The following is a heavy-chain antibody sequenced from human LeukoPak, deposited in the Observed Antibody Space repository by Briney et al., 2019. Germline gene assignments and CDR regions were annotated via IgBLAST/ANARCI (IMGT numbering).Heavy chain of an antibody. CDR3: AKDVRLVQYMDV. V-gene: IGHV3-21*01. CDR1: GFTFGSYS. CDR2: IDSNSNFM. J-gene: IGHJ6*03. Sequence: GGSLRLSCAASGFTFGSYSMTWVRQAPGKGLEWVSLIDSNSNFMNYADSVKGRFTISRDNAKNSLYLQMSSLRAEDTAVYYCAKDVRLVQYMDVWGKGTTVTISS. D-gene: IGHD6-19*01.